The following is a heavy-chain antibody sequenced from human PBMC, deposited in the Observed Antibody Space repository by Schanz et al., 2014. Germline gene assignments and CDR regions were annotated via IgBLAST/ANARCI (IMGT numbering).Heavy chain of an antibody. CDR1: GFTFRSHG. D-gene: IGHD5-18*01. V-gene: IGHV3-30*03. CDR3: AREMDTAIGDY. CDR2: ISYDGNNK. Sequence: QVQLVESGGGVVQPGRSLRLSCAASGFTFRSHGMHWVRQAPGKGLEWVALISYDGNNKFYTDSVKGRFTISRDNSRNTLYLEMDTLRTEDTAVYFCAREMDTAIGDYWGQGTLVTVSS. J-gene: IGHJ4*02.